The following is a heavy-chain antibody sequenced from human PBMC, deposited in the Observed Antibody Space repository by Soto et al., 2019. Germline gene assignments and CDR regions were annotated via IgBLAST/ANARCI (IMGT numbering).Heavy chain of an antibody. CDR2: ISGYNGDT. J-gene: IGHJ6*02. D-gene: IGHD2-21*01. CDR1: GYSFTTYG. V-gene: IGHV1-18*01. Sequence: QVHLVQSGAEVKKPGASVKVSCKASGYSFTTYGISWVRQAPGHGLEWMGWISGYNGDTNYAQNFQARVTMTTDTSTSTAYMELRSLRSDDTAVYYCAREGVRPYYYYGMDVWGQGTTVTVSS. CDR3: AREGVRPYYYYGMDV.